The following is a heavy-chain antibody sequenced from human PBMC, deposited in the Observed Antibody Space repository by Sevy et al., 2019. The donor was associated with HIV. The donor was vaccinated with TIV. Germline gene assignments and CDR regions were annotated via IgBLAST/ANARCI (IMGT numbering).Heavy chain of an antibody. CDR1: GFTFSDHY. V-gene: IGHV3-72*01. J-gene: IGHJ4*02. D-gene: IGHD6-13*01. Sequence: GGSLRLSCVASGFTFSDHYMEWVRQAPGKGLEWVGRTRNKGDGYTKAYATTVKGRFTISSDESKNSLYVQMNSLKAEDTAVYYCATHAGIAAAGSVFDYWGQGTLVTVSS. CDR2: TRNKGDGYTK. CDR3: ATHAGIAAAGSVFDY.